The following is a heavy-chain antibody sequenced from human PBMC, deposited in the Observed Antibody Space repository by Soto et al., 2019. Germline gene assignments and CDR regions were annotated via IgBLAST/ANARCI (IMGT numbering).Heavy chain of an antibody. CDR1: GCRLNDAW. V-gene: IGHV3-15*07. CDR2: IQSESNGGTT. J-gene: IGHJ3*02. CDR3: VRDISAALHI. D-gene: IGHD6-25*01. Sequence: EMQMLESGGDLVKPGGPLRLSCTASGCRLNDAWINWFGQAPGKGTEWGGLIQSESNGGTTDYAAPVTGRLSFSRDESTHTLSLYMHSLKLDDTAMFYCVRDISAALHIWGQWTMLTLSP.